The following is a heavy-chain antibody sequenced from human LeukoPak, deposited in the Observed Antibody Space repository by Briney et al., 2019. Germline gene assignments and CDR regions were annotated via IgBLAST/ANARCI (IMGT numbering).Heavy chain of an antibody. J-gene: IGHJ4*02. V-gene: IGHV3-23*01. CDR1: GFTFNNYA. CDR2: ISDSGGST. D-gene: IGHD3-16*01. Sequence: PGGSLRLSCAASGFTFNNYAMTWVRQAPGKGLEWVSTISDSGGSTYYENSVKGRFTISRDNAKNSLYLQMSSLRADDTAVYYCATEGAYTTSSPPAYWGQGTRVTVSS. CDR3: ATEGAYTTSSPPAY.